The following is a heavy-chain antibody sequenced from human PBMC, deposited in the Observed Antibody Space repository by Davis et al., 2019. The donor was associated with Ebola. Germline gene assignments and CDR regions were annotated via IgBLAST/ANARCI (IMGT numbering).Heavy chain of an antibody. V-gene: IGHV4-59*08. CDR3: ARTPRGAALPFFDS. J-gene: IGHJ4*02. Sequence: PSETLSPTCTVSGGSISGFYWSWIRQPPGKRPEWICYIFYNGGNNCNPSLKSRVTISMDTSKNQFSLKLSSVTAADTAVYYCARTPRGAALPFFDSWGQGTLVVVSS. CDR2: IFYNGGN. D-gene: IGHD2-15*01. CDR1: GGSISGFY.